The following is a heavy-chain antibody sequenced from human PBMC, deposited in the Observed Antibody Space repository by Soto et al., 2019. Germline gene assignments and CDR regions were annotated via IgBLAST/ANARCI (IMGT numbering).Heavy chain of an antibody. J-gene: IGHJ6*02. V-gene: IGHV3-74*01. D-gene: IGHD3-9*01. CDR1: GFTFSSHW. Sequence: PGGSLRLSCAASGFTFSSHWMHWVRQAPGKGLVWVSRISNDGRSTNYADSVKGRFTISRDNAKNTVYLQMNSLRAEDTAVYYCARGDVLTGYYIMGRYNYYGMDVWGQGTTVTVS. CDR3: ARGDVLTGYYIMGRYNYYGMDV. CDR2: ISNDGRST.